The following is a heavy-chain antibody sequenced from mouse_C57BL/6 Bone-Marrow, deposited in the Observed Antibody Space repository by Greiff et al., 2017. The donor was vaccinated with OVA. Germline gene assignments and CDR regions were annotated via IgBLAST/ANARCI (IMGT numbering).Heavy chain of an antibody. CDR3: ARTRVYDGYYPWFAY. J-gene: IGHJ3*01. CDR2: INPSNGGT. V-gene: IGHV1-53*01. Sequence: QVQLQQSGTELVKPGASVKLSCKASGYTFTSYWMHWVKQRPGQGLEWIGNINPSNGGTNYNEKFKSKATLTVDKSSSTAYMQLSSLTSEDSAVYYCARTRVYDGYYPWFAYWGQGTLVTVSA. D-gene: IGHD2-3*01. CDR1: GYTFTSYW.